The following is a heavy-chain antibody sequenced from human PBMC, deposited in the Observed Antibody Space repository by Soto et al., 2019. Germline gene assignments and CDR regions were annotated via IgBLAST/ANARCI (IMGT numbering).Heavy chain of an antibody. CDR3: GRRNRYGSSSGWGGGFDY. V-gene: IGHV3-33*01. CDR1: GFTFSDSG. CDR2: IWSDGSDK. Sequence: QVQLVESGGGVVQPGGSLRLSCATSGFTFSDSGMHWVRQAPGKGLEWVAVIWSDGSDKSYADSVEGRFTISRDNSKNTLYLQRNSLRAEDAAVYYWGRRNRYGSSSGWGGGFDYWGQGTLVTVSS. D-gene: IGHD6-6*01. J-gene: IGHJ4*02.